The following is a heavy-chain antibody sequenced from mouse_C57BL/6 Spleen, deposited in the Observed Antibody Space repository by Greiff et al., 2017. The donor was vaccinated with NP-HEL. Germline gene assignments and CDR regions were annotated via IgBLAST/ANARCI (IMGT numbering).Heavy chain of an antibody. D-gene: IGHD4-1*01. Sequence: EVMLVESGGGLVKPGGSLKLSCAASGFTFSSYAMSWVRQTPEKRLEWVATISDGGSYTYYPDNVKGRFTISRDNAKNNLYLQMSHLKSEDTAMYYCAREEKITGAWFAYWGQGTLVTVSA. CDR3: AREEKITGAWFAY. V-gene: IGHV5-4*01. CDR1: GFTFSSYA. CDR2: ISDGGSYT. J-gene: IGHJ3*01.